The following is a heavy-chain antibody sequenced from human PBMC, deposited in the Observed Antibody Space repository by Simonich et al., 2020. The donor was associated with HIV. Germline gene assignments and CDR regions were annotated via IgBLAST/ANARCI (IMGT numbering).Heavy chain of an antibody. Sequence: QLTLKECGPTLGKPTQTLTRTCTFSGFTLSTSGVGVGWVHPPPAKALEWLALIFWNDDKRYSQSLKNSLTNTKDTSKNQVLLTMTNTDPVDTATYYCADSGGCNSGDYWGQGTLFTVSS. V-gene: IGHV2-5*01. CDR2: IFWNDDK. D-gene: IGHD4-4*01. CDR3: ADSGGCNSGDY. CDR1: GFTLSTSGVG. J-gene: IGHJ4*02.